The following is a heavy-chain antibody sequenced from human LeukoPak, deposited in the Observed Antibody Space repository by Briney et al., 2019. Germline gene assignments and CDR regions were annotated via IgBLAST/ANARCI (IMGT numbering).Heavy chain of an antibody. V-gene: IGHV3-23*01. CDR2: ISGSGGST. CDR1: GFTFSSYA. J-gene: IGHJ4*02. Sequence: PGGSLRLSCAASGFTFSSYAMSWVRQAPGKGLEWVSAISGSGGSTYYADSVKGRFTISRDNSKNTLYLQMYSLRAEDTAVYYCAKDDYYDSSGYYSYWGQGTLVTVSS. CDR3: AKDDYYDSSGYYSY. D-gene: IGHD3-22*01.